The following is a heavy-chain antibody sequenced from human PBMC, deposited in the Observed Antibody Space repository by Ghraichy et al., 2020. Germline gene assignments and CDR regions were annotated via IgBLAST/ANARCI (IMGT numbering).Heavy chain of an antibody. CDR1: GGSIKNSGRY. CDR2: IYHSGST. J-gene: IGHJ4*02. CDR3: ARHGGSSGWDNFDY. V-gene: IGHV4-39*01. D-gene: IGHD6-19*01. Sequence: SQTLSLTCTVSGGSIKNSGRYWGWLRQPPEKGLEWIAGIYHSGSTYYSPSLKSRVTISVDTSKNQFSLQLSSVTAADTAVYYCARHGGSSGWDNFDYWGQGALVTVSS.